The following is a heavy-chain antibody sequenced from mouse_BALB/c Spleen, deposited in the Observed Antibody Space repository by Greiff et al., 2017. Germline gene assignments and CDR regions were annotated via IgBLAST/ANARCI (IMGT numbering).Heavy chain of an antibody. CDR3: ARRTTGYFDV. CDR1: GYTFTSYW. J-gene: IGHJ1*01. D-gene: IGHD1-1*01. Sequence: QVQLKQPGAELVRPGASVKLSCKASGYTFTSYWINWVKQRPGQGLEWIGNIYPSDSYTNYNQKFKDKATLTVDKSSSTAYMQLSSPTSEDSAVYYCARRTTGYFDVWGAGTTVTVSS. V-gene: IGHV1-69*02. CDR2: IYPSDSYT.